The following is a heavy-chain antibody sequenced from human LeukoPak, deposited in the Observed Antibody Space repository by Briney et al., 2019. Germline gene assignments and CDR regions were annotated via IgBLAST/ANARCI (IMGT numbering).Heavy chain of an antibody. V-gene: IGHV3-7*01. CDR1: GFTFTDYW. CDR2: INQNGSEK. CDR3: ASGMIEYDY. D-gene: IGHD3-22*01. Sequence: GGSLRLSCAASGFTFTDYWMTWVRQAPGEGLGWVANINQNGSEKYYVDSVKGRFTISRDNTKNSLYLQMNSLRVEDTAVYYCASGMIEYDYWGQGTLVTVSS. J-gene: IGHJ4*02.